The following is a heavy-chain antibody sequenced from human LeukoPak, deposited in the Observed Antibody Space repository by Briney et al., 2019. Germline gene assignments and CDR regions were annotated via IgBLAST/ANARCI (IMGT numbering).Heavy chain of an antibody. D-gene: IGHD5-24*01. CDR3: ARIGGYNLLYFDY. CDR1: GGSISSYY. J-gene: IGHJ4*02. V-gene: IGHV4-59*01. Sequence: SETLSLTCTVSGGSISSYYWSWIRQPPGKGLEWIGYIYYSGSTNYNPSLKSRVTISVDTSKNQFSLKLSSVTAADTAAYYCARIGGYNLLYFDYWGQGTLVTVSS. CDR2: IYYSGST.